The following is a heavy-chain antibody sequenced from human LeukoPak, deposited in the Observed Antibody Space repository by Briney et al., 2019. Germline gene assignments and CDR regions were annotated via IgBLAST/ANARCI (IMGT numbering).Heavy chain of an antibody. V-gene: IGHV1-2*02. D-gene: IGHD4-17*01. CDR1: GYTFTGYY. J-gene: IGHJ6*03. CDR2: INPNSGGT. Sequence: ASVKVSCKASGYTFTGYYMHWVRQAPGQGLEWMGWINPNSGGTNYAQKFQGRVTMTRDTSISTAYMELSRLRSDDTAVYYCARNDYGDYFGYYYYYMDVWGKGTTVTVSS. CDR3: ARNDYGDYFGYYYYYMDV.